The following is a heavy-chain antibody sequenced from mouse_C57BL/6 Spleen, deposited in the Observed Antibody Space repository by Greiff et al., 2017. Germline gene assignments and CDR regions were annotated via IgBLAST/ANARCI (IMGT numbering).Heavy chain of an antibody. J-gene: IGHJ3*01. CDR3: ARSLYDYDPAWFAY. CDR2: INPYNGGT. CDR1: GYTFTDYY. V-gene: IGHV1-19*01. Sequence: EVQLQQSGPVLVKPGASVKMSCKASGYTFTDYYMNWVKQSHGKSLEWLGVINPYNGGTSSNQKFKGKATLTVDKSSSTAYMELNSLTSEDSAVYYCARSLYDYDPAWFAYWGQGTLVTVSA. D-gene: IGHD2-4*01.